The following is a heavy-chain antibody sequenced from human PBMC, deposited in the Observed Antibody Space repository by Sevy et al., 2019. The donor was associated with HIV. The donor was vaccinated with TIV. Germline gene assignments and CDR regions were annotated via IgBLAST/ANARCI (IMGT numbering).Heavy chain of an antibody. V-gene: IGHV6-1*01. D-gene: IGHD3-16*02. CDR1: GDSVSSNSAA. CDR3: ARDRRDYVWGSYRYTLSAFDAFDI. CDR2: TYYRSKWYN. Sequence: SQTLSLTCAISGDSVSSNSAAWNWIRQSPSRGLEWLGRTYYRSKWYNEYAVSVKSRITINPDTSKNQFSLQLNSVTPEDTAVYYCARDRRDYVWGSYRYTLSAFDAFDIWGQGTMVTVSS. J-gene: IGHJ3*02.